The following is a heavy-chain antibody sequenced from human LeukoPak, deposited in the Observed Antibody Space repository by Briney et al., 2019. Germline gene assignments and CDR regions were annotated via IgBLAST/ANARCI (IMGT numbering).Heavy chain of an antibody. D-gene: IGHD5-12*01. V-gene: IGHV4-39*01. CDR1: ADSFVSSSHH. Sequence: SATLSLTCTVSADSFVSSSHHWGWTRQSPGKGLESIGSVYYGRTTYYNPSLDGRVTVSLDTSANQFSLQLNSVTAADTAVYYCVRHDGRGGATMGAFDSWGQGSLVTVSS. J-gene: IGHJ5*01. CDR3: VRHDGRGGATMGAFDS. CDR2: VYYGRTT.